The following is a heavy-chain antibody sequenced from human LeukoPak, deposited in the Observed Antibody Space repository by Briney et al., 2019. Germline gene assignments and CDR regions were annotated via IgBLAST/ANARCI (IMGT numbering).Heavy chain of an antibody. V-gene: IGHV4-59*01. Sequence: PSETLSLTCSVSGVSISSYFWSWTRQPPGKELEWIGYIYYTGTTNYNPPLKSRVTMSVDTSKSQFSLKLSSVTAADTAVYYCARALNNRYFDLWGRGILVTVSS. CDR2: IYYTGTT. CDR1: GVSISSYF. D-gene: IGHD1/OR15-1a*01. J-gene: IGHJ2*01. CDR3: ARALNNRYFDL.